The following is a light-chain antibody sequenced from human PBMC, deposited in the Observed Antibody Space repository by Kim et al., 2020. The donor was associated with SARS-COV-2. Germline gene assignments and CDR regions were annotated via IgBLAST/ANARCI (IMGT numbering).Light chain of an antibody. Sequence: VSPGQTASITCSGDKLGDRFACWYQQKPGQSPVLVIYQDDKRPSGIPERFSGSNSGNTATLTISGTQAMDEADYYCQTWDNNRRVFGGGTQLTVL. CDR3: QTWDNNRRV. CDR2: QDD. V-gene: IGLV3-1*01. J-gene: IGLJ3*02. CDR1: KLGDRF.